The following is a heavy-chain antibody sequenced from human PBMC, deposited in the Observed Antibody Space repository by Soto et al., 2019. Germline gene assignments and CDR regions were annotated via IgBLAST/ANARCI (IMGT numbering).Heavy chain of an antibody. D-gene: IGHD2-2*01. CDR1: GGSFCGYY. CDR2: INHSGST. Sequence: SETLSLTCAVYGGSFCGYYWSWIRQPPGKGLEWIGEINHSGSTNYNPSLKSRVTISVDTSKNQFSLKLGSVTAADTALFYCARGSRRYCSSTSCYAGDYWGQGTLVTVSS. J-gene: IGHJ4*02. CDR3: ARGSRRYCSSTSCYAGDY. V-gene: IGHV4-34*01.